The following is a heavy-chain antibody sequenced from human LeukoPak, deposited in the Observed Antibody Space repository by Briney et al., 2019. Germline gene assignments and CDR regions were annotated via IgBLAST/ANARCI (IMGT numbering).Heavy chain of an antibody. D-gene: IGHD1-1*01. J-gene: IGHJ4*02. Sequence: ASVKVSCKASGYTFTSYGISWVRQAPGQGLEWMGWISAYNGNTNYAQKLQGRVTMTTDTSTSTAYMELSSLRSEDTAVYYCARCTTGRTFGSLREIKRSREIDYWGQGTLVTVSS. CDR1: GYTFTSYG. CDR2: ISAYNGNT. V-gene: IGHV1-18*01. CDR3: ARCTTGRTFGSLREIKRSREIDY.